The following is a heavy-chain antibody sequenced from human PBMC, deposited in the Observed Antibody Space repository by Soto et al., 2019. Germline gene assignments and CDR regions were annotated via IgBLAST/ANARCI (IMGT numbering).Heavy chain of an antibody. CDR3: ARVGTSHWFDY. CDR2: INHSGST. CDR1: GGSFSGYY. D-gene: IGHD2-2*01. Sequence: SETLSLTCAVYGGSFSGYYWSWIRQPPGKGLEWIGEINHSGSTNYNPSLKSRVTISVDTSKNQFSLKLSSVTAADTAVHYCARVGTSHWFDYWGQGTLVTVSS. J-gene: IGHJ4*02. V-gene: IGHV4-34*01.